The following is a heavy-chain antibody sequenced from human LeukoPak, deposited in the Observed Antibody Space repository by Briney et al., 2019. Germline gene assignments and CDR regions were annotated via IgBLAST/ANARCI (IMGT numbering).Heavy chain of an antibody. CDR1: GFTFDDYA. J-gene: IGHJ6*03. V-gene: IGHV3-9*03. CDR3: AKSPGPMWEYYYYMDV. CDR2: ISWNSGSI. Sequence: GGSLRLSCAASGFTFDDYAMHWVRQAPGKGLEWDSGISWNSGSIGHADSVKGRFTISRDNAKNSLYLQMNSLRAEDMALYYCAKSPGPMWEYYYYMDVWGKGTTVTVSS. D-gene: IGHD1-26*01.